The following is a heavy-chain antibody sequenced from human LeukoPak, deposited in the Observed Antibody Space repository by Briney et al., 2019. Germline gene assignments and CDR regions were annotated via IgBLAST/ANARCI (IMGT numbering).Heavy chain of an antibody. CDR2: INHSGST. D-gene: IGHD6-13*01. CDR1: DGSISNYY. Sequence: SETLSLTCTVSDGSISNYYWSWIRQPPGKGLEWIGEINHSGSTNYNPSLKSRVTISVDTSKNQFSLKLSSVTAADTAVYYCARGGGIAAAGSYNWFDPWGQGTLVTVSS. V-gene: IGHV4-34*01. J-gene: IGHJ5*02. CDR3: ARGGGIAAAGSYNWFDP.